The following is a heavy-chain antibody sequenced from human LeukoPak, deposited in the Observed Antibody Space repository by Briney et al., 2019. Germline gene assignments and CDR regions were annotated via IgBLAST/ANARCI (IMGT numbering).Heavy chain of an antibody. CDR3: ARSVATDYYGMDV. D-gene: IGHD5-12*01. V-gene: IGHV4-30-4*01. CDR1: GGSISSGDYH. Sequence: SQTLSLTCTVSGGSISSGDYHWTWSRQPPAKGLEWIGYIYYSGRTYYNPSLTSRLALSVDTSKNQFSLKLSSLTAADTAVYYWARSVATDYYGMDVWGQGTPVTVSS. J-gene: IGHJ6*02. CDR2: IYYSGRT.